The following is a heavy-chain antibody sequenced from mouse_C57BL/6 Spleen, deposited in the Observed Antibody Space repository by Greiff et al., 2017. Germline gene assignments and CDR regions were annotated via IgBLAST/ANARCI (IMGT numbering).Heavy chain of an antibody. CDR2: IYPGDGDT. V-gene: IGHV1-82*01. Sequence: QVQLKQSGPELVKPGASVTISCKASGYAFSSSWMNWVKQRPGKGLEWIGRIYPGDGDTNYNGKFKGKATLTADKSSSTAYMQLSSLTSEDSAVYFCARSTTSRGFDYWGQGTTLTVSS. CDR1: GYAFSSSW. CDR3: ARSTTSRGFDY. D-gene: IGHD1-1*01. J-gene: IGHJ2*01.